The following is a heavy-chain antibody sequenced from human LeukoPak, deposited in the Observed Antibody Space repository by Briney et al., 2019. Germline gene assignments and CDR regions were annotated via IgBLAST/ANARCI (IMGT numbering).Heavy chain of an antibody. J-gene: IGHJ5*02. CDR3: ARDSSGYCSGGSCLQNWFDP. CDR1: GGSISSYS. D-gene: IGHD2-15*01. Sequence: SETLSLTCTLSGGSISSYSWSWIRQPPGKGLEWIGYIYYSGSTNYNPSLKSRVTISVDTSKNQFSLKLSSVTAADTAVYYCARDSSGYCSGGSCLQNWFDPWGQGTLVTVSS. V-gene: IGHV4-59*01. CDR2: IYYSGST.